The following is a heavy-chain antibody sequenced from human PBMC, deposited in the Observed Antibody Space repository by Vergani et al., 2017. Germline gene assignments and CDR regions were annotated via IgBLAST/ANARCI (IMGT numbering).Heavy chain of an antibody. CDR3: ARAGYCTNGVCFTLFDV. D-gene: IGHD2-8*01. CDR1: GGSFNDYW. CDR2: IRHDGIT. V-gene: IGHV4-34*01. Sequence: QAQLQQWGAGLLKPSETLSLTCAIYGGSFNDYWWTWIRQPPGKGLGWIGEIRHDGITNYSPSLKRRVTISIDTSTHQFSLHLRSVTAADTAVYYCARAGYCTNGVCFTLFDVWGQGALVTVSS. J-gene: IGHJ4*02.